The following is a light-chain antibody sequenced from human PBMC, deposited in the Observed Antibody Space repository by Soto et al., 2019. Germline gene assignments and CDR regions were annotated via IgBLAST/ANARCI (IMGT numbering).Light chain of an antibody. V-gene: IGLV2-23*01. CDR3: CSYAGSSNLVV. CDR2: EGS. J-gene: IGLJ2*01. CDR1: GSDVGNFNL. Sequence: QSALTQPASVSGSPGQAITISCTGTGSDVGNFNLVSWYQQRPGKAPKLMIYEGSKRPSGVSDRFSGSKSGNTASLTISGLQAEDEADYYCCSYAGSSNLVVFGGGTKVTVL.